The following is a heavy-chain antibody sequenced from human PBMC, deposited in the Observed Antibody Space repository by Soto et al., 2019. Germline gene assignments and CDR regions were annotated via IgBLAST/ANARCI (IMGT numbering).Heavy chain of an antibody. CDR1: GGSISGYY. D-gene: IGHD6-19*01. Sequence: SETLSLTCTVSGGSISGYYWSWIRQPPGKGLEWIGYIYYSGSTNYNPFLKSRVTISVDTSKNQFSLKLNSVTAADTAVYYCARYHGYSSDWYDYSSQGTLVTVSS. CDR3: ARYHGYSSDWYDY. CDR2: IYYSGST. V-gene: IGHV4-59*01. J-gene: IGHJ4*02.